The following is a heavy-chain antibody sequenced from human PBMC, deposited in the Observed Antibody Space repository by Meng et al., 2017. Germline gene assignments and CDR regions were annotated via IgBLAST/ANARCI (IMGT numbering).Heavy chain of an antibody. J-gene: IGHJ4*02. CDR2: INPNSGGT. CDR1: GYTFTGYY. CDR3: ARSFSRATWERDD. Sequence: QLQLVQSGAAVKKPGASVKVSCKASGYTFTGYYMHWVRQAPGQGLEWMGRINPNSGGTNYAQKFQGRVTMTRDTSISTAYMELSRLRSDDTAVYYCARSFSRATWERDDWGQGTLVTVSS. D-gene: IGHD1-26*01. V-gene: IGHV1-2*06.